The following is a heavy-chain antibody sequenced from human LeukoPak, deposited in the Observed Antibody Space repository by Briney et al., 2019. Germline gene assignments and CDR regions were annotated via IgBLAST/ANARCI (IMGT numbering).Heavy chain of an antibody. CDR1: GFTFSSYA. D-gene: IGHD3-9*01. CDR2: ISGSGGNT. J-gene: IGHJ4*02. Sequence: GGSLRLSCAASGFTFSSYAMSWVRQAPGEGLEWVSGISGSGGNTYYADSVKGRFTISRDNSKNTLYLQMSSLRAEDTAVYYCAKEAVDYDILTGSYTTGYFDYWGQGTLVTVSS. V-gene: IGHV3-23*01. CDR3: AKEAVDYDILTGSYTTGYFDY.